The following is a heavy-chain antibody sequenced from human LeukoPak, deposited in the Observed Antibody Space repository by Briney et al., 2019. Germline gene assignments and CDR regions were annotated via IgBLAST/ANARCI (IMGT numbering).Heavy chain of an antibody. CDR3: ASTHNNGRYLDY. Sequence: QTLSLTCAISGDSVSNNSAAWNWIRQSPSRGLEWLGRTYYRSKWYNDYAVSVKSRITINPDTSKNQFSLQLNSVAPEDMAVYYCASTHNNGRYLDYWGQGALVTVSS. J-gene: IGHJ4*02. V-gene: IGHV6-1*01. CDR1: GDSVSNNSAA. D-gene: IGHD2-8*01. CDR2: TYYRSKWYN.